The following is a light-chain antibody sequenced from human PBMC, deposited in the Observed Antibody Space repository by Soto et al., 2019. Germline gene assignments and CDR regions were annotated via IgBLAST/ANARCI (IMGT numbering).Light chain of an antibody. Sequence: DIQMTQSPSFVSASIGDRVTITCRASQDLTGWLSWYQKKPGKAPQILIYATSSLRSGVPSRFSGSGSGTYFTLTISSLQSEDFATYYCQQGKSFPLTFGGGTKVEIK. CDR3: QQGKSFPLT. J-gene: IGKJ4*01. V-gene: IGKV1-12*01. CDR1: QDLTGW. CDR2: ATS.